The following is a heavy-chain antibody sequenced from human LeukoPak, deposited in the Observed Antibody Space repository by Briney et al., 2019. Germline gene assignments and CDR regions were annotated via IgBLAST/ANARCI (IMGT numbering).Heavy chain of an antibody. CDR1: GFTFSHYS. J-gene: IGHJ4*02. CDR3: AKDHLSLYYDSSGYGDY. D-gene: IGHD3-22*01. Sequence: GGSLRLSCAASGFTFSHYSINWVRQAPGKGLEWVAYISNSSSTIYYADSVKGRFTISRDNAKNSLYLQMNSLRAEDTAVYYCAKDHLSLYYDSSGYGDYWGQGTLVTVSS. CDR2: ISNSSSTI. V-gene: IGHV3-48*01.